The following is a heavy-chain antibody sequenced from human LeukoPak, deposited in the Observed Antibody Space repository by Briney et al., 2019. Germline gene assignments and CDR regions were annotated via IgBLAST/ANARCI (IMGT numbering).Heavy chain of an antibody. Sequence: PSETLSLTCAVYGGSFSGYYWSWIRQPPGKGLEWIGEINHSGSTNYNPSLKSRVTISVDTSKNQFSLKLSSVTAAATAVYYCASWTGGGYYDSSGYYYWGQGTLVTVSS. CDR2: INHSGST. J-gene: IGHJ4*02. D-gene: IGHD3-22*01. CDR3: ASWTGGGYYDSSGYYY. V-gene: IGHV4-34*01. CDR1: GGSFSGYY.